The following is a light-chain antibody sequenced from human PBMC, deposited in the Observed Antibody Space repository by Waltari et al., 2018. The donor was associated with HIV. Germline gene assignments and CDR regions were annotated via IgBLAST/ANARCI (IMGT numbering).Light chain of an antibody. V-gene: IGKV2-28*01. CDR1: QSLLHSNGYNF. CDR3: LQARQTPWT. Sequence: DIVMSQFPLSLPVTPGEPASMSCNSSQSLLHSNGYNFLDWYFQRPGQSPQLLIYMASYRASVVPDRISGSGSGTNFTLRIGRVATEDVGVYYCLQARQTPWTFGQGTKVEI. J-gene: IGKJ1*01. CDR2: MAS.